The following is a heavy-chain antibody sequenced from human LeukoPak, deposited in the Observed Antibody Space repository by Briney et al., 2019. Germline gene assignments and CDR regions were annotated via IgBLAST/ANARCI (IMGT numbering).Heavy chain of an antibody. Sequence: PGGSLRLSCGASGFTFSSYGMHWVRQAPGKGLEWVSFIRYDGTNKYYADSVKGRFTISRDSSKNTLYLQMNSLRAEDTAVYYYARGPSGYHNTGGQGTLVTVSS. D-gene: IGHD5-12*01. CDR1: GFTFSSYG. CDR3: ARGPSGYHNT. J-gene: IGHJ4*02. V-gene: IGHV3-30*02. CDR2: IRYDGTNK.